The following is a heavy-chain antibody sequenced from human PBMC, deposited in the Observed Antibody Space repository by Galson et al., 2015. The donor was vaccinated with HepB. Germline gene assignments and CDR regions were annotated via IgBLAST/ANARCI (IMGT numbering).Heavy chain of an antibody. CDR1: GGSFSGYY. J-gene: IGHJ5*02. V-gene: IGHV4-34*01. D-gene: IGHD3-3*01. Sequence: ETLSLTCAVYGGSFSGYYWSWIRQPPGKGLEWIGEINHSGSTNYNPSLKSRVTISVDTSKNQFSLKLSSVTAADTAVYYCARERVDFWSGYIGVNNWFDPWGQGTLVTVSS. CDR3: ARERVDFWSGYIGVNNWFDP. CDR2: INHSGST.